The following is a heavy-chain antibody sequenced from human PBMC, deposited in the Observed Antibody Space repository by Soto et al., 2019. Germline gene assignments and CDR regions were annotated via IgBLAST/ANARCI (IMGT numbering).Heavy chain of an antibody. D-gene: IGHD4-17*01. Sequence: SETLSLTCTVSGGSISSGAYYWSWIRQHPVRGLECIGHIDDSGNTYYSPSLKSRVSISADTSKNQFSLKLKSVSAADTAVYYCARHPFGETWFDPWGQGTLVTVSS. V-gene: IGHV4-31*03. J-gene: IGHJ5*02. CDR3: ARHPFGETWFDP. CDR2: IDDSGNT. CDR1: GGSISSGAYY.